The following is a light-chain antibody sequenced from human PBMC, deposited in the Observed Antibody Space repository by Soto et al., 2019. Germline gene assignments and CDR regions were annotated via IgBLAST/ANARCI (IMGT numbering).Light chain of an antibody. CDR1: SSDVGGYNY. Sequence: QSALTQPASVSGSPGQSITISCTGTSSDVGGYNYVSWYQQHPGKAPKLMIYEVSNRPSGVSNRFSGSKSGNTASLTISGLQAEDEADDSCSSYTSSSIDYVFGTGTKLTVL. J-gene: IGLJ1*01. CDR2: EVS. V-gene: IGLV2-14*01. CDR3: SSYTSSSIDYV.